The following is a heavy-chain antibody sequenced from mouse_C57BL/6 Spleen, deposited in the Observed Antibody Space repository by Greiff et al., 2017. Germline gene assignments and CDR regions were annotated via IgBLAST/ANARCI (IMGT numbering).Heavy chain of an antibody. CDR2: ISSGGSYT. CDR3: ARQYSNWRSYAMDY. Sequence: DVHLVESGGDLVKPGGSLKLSCAASGFTFSSYGMSWVRQTPDKRLEWVATISSGGSYTYYPDSVKGRFSISRDNAKNTLYLQMSSLKSEDTAMYYWARQYSNWRSYAMDYWGQGTSVTVSS. CDR1: GFTFSSYG. V-gene: IGHV5-6*01. J-gene: IGHJ4*01. D-gene: IGHD2-5*01.